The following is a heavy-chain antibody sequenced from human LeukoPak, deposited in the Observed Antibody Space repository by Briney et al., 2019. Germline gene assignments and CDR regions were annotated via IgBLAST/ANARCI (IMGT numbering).Heavy chain of an antibody. CDR2: INPSGGST. Sequence: ASVKVSCKASGYTFTSYYMHWVRQAPGQGLAGMGIINPSGGSTSYAQKFQGRVTMTSDTSTNTVYMELSSLRSEDTAVYYCARDLRIAVADDAFDIWGQGTMVTVSS. CDR3: ARDLRIAVADDAFDI. D-gene: IGHD6-19*01. V-gene: IGHV1-46*01. CDR1: GYTFTSYY. J-gene: IGHJ3*02.